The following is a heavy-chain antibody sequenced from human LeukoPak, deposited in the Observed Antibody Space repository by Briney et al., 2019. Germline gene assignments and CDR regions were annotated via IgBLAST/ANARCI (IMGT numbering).Heavy chain of an antibody. V-gene: IGHV3-48*01. J-gene: IGHJ4*02. CDR2: ISSSSSTI. Sequence: GGSLRLSCAASGFTFSSYSMNWVRQAPGKGLEWVSYISSSSSTIYYADSVKGRFTISRDNAKNSLYLQMNSLRAEDTAVYYCAKENTKTPIRPGEATVTKGYFDYWGQGTLVTVSS. CDR1: GFTFSSYS. D-gene: IGHD4-17*01. CDR3: AKENTKTPIRPGEATVTKGYFDY.